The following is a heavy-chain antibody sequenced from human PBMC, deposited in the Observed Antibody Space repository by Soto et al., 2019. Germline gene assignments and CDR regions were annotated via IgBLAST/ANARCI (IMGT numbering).Heavy chain of an antibody. CDR3: ARRGFGLFYYGTSGSPDFYYYNMAV. D-gene: IGHD3-22*01. CDR1: CGSISSYY. CDR2: IFYTGIT. Sequence: SETLSLTCTVSCGSISSYYWSWIRQTPGKGLEWIGHIFYTGITKYNSSLRSRVTISLDTSKTQFSLTLKSVTAADTAVYYCARRGFGLFYYGTSGSPDFYYYNMAVWGQGTTVTAS. V-gene: IGHV4-59*08. J-gene: IGHJ6*03.